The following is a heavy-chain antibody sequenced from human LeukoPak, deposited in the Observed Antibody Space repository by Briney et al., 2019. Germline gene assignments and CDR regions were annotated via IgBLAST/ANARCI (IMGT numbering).Heavy chain of an antibody. V-gene: IGHV3-23*01. Sequence: GGSLRLSCAASGFTFSSYAMSWVRQAPGKGLEWVSAISGSGGSTYYADSVKGRFTISRDNSKNTLYLQMNSLRAEDTAVYYCAKTYGSGSYYNGFDYWGQGTLVTVSS. CDR3: AKTYGSGSYYNGFDY. CDR2: ISGSGGST. D-gene: IGHD3-10*01. J-gene: IGHJ4*02. CDR1: GFTFSSYA.